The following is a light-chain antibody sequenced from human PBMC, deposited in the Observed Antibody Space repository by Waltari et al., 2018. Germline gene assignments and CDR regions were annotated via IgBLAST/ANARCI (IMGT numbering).Light chain of an antibody. Sequence: GSVSGSPGQSITISCTGTSSDVGGYNYVSWYQQHPGKAPRLMIYDVNNRPSGVSNRFSGSKSGNTASLTISGLQAEDEADYYCSSFTRTNSWVFGGGTKLTVL. CDR3: SSFTRTNSWV. J-gene: IGLJ3*02. CDR1: SSDVGGYNY. V-gene: IGLV2-14*03. CDR2: DVN.